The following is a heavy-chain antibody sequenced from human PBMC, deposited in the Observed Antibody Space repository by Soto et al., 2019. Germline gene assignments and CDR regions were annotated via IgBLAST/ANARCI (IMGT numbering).Heavy chain of an antibody. D-gene: IGHD3-10*01. Sequence: QVQLVESGGGVVQPGRSLRLSCAASGFTFSSYGMHWVRQAPGKGLEWVAVISYDGSNKYYADSVKGRFTISRDNSKNTRYLQMNSLRAEDTAVYSGAKEPGTDYYYYGMDVWGQGTTVTVSS. CDR3: AKEPGTDYYYYGMDV. CDR2: ISYDGSNK. J-gene: IGHJ6*02. CDR1: GFTFSSYG. V-gene: IGHV3-30*18.